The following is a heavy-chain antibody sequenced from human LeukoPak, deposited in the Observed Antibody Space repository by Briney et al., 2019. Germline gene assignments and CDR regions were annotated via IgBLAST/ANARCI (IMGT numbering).Heavy chain of an antibody. J-gene: IGHJ3*02. Sequence: SVKVSCKASGFTFTSSAVQWVRQARGQRLEWIGWIVVGSGNTNYAQKFQERVTITRDMSTSTAYMELSSLRSEDTAVYYCAADRWADSWGFDIWGQGTMVTVSP. CDR2: IVVGSGNT. CDR3: AADRWADSWGFDI. CDR1: GFTFTSSA. V-gene: IGHV1-58*01. D-gene: IGHD5-24*01.